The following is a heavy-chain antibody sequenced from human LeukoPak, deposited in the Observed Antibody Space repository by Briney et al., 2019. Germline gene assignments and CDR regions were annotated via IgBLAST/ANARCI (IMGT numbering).Heavy chain of an antibody. D-gene: IGHD6-13*01. Sequence: GGSLRLPCAASGFTVSSNYMSWVRQAPGKGLEWVSVIYSGGSTYYADSVKGRFTISRDNSKNTLYLQMNSLRAEDTAVYYCASFQQLLNFDYWGQGTLVTVSS. V-gene: IGHV3-66*01. CDR2: IYSGGST. J-gene: IGHJ4*02. CDR1: GFTVSSNY. CDR3: ASFQQLLNFDY.